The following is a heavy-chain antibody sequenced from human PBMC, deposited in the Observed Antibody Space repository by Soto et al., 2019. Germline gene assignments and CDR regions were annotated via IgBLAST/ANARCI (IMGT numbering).Heavy chain of an antibody. CDR1: GYTLTELS. D-gene: IGHD3-3*01. CDR2: FDPEDGET. V-gene: IGHV1-24*01. J-gene: IGHJ4*02. CDR3: ATTTYYDFWSGPLPLDY. Sequence: GASVKVSCKVSGYTLTELSMHWVRQAPGKGLEWMGGFDPEDGETIYAQKFQGRVTMTEDTSTDTAYMELSSLRSEDTAVYYCATTTYYDFWSGPLPLDYWGQGTLVTVSS.